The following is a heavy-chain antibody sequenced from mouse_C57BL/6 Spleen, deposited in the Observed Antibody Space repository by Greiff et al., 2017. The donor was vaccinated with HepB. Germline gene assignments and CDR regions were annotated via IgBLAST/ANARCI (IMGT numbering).Heavy chain of an antibody. CDR3: ARCDSSGSPWFAY. Sequence: VQLQQSGAELVMPGASVKLSCKASGYTFTSYWMHWVKQRPGQGLEWIGEIDPSDSYTNYNQKFKGKSTLTVDKSSSTAYMQLSSLTSEDSAVYYCARCDSSGSPWFAYWGQGTLVTVSA. V-gene: IGHV1-69*01. CDR2: IDPSDSYT. J-gene: IGHJ3*01. D-gene: IGHD3-2*02. CDR1: GYTFTSYW.